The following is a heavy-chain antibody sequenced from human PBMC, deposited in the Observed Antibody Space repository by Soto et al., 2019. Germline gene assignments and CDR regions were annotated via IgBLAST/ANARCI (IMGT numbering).Heavy chain of an antibody. CDR2: IIPNLGIT. CDR3: ARDKGYCSGASCSDFDY. Sequence: QVQLVQSGAEVKKPGSSVKVSCKASGGTLSSYTFSWVRQAPGQGLEWMGRIIPNLGITNYAQKFQGRITIIVNKSTRTAYMELSSLRSEDTAVYYCARDKGYCSGASCSDFDYWGQGTLVTVS. CDR1: GGTLSSYT. J-gene: IGHJ4*02. V-gene: IGHV1-69*08. D-gene: IGHD2-15*01.